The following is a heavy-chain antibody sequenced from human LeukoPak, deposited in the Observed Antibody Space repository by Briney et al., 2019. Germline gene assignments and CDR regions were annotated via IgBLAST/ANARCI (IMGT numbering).Heavy chain of an antibody. J-gene: IGHJ4*02. V-gene: IGHV3-74*01. D-gene: IGHD3-16*01. CDR1: GFTFSSYW. CDR2: ISTDGSTT. CDR3: ARWGAPSRSTNPPDY. Sequence: AGGSLRLSCAASGFTFSSYWMHWVRQAPGKGLVWVSRISTDGSTTTYADSVKGRFTISRDNAKNSLYLQMNSLRAEDTAVYYCARWGAPSRSTNPPDYWGQGTLVTVSS.